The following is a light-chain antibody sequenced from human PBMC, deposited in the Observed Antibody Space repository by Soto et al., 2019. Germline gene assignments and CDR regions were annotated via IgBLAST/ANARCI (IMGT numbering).Light chain of an antibody. V-gene: IGLV4-60*03. J-gene: IGLJ2*01. CDR2: VEGSGTY. CDR3: ETRDSKSV. CDR1: SGHSSYI. Sequence: QAVVTQSSSASASLGSSVKLTCTLSSGHSSYIIAWHQQQPGKAPRYLMKVEGSGTYYKGSGVPDRFSGSSSGADRYLIISNLQSEDEADYYCETRDSKSVFGGGTKLTVL.